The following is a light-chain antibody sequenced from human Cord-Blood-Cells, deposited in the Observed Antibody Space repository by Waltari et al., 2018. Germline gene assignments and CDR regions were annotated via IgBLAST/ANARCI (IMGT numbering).Light chain of an antibody. CDR1: SSDVGSYNL. Sequence: QSALTQPASVSGSPGQSITISCTGTSSDVGSYNLVSWYQQHPGKAPKLMIYEGSKRPAGVSKRFSGSKSGNTASLTISGLQAEDGADYYCCSYAGSSTVVFGGGTKLTV. V-gene: IGLV2-23*01. CDR2: EGS. J-gene: IGLJ2*01. CDR3: CSYAGSSTVV.